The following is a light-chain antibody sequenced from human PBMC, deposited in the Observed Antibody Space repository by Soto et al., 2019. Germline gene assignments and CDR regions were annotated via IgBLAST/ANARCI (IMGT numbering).Light chain of an antibody. CDR1: QSVGNNY. CDR3: HQHAVSPLT. V-gene: IGKV3-20*01. Sequence: EIVLTQSPGTLSLSPGERATLSCRASQSVGNNYLAWYQQKPGQAPRLLIHTASSRATAIPDRFSGSGSGTDFTLTISRLEPDDFAVYYCHQHAVSPLTFGGGTKVDIK. J-gene: IGKJ4*01. CDR2: TAS.